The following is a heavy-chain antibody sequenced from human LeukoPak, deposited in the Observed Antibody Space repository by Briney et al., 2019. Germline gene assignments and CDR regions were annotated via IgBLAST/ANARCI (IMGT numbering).Heavy chain of an antibody. CDR2: ISTDGIST. J-gene: IGHJ4*02. CDR1: GFTFSSYW. CDR3: ARVGGYSYGTG. Sequence: GGSLRLSCVASGFTFSSYWMHWVRQAPGKGLVWVSRISTDGISTTYADSVKGRFIISRDNAKNTLFLQMTSLKAEDTAVYYCARVGGYSYGTGWGQGTLVTVSS. D-gene: IGHD5-18*01. V-gene: IGHV3-74*01.